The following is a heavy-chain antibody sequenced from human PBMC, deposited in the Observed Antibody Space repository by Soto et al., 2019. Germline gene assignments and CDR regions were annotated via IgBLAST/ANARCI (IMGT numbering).Heavy chain of an antibody. CDR3: ARIGFGEEGY. J-gene: IGHJ4*02. V-gene: IGHV3-21*01. CDR2: ISSSSSYI. CDR1: GFTFSSYS. D-gene: IGHD3-10*01. Sequence: EVQLVESGGGLVKPGGSLRLSCAASGFTFSSYSMNWVRQAPGKGLEWVSSISSSSSYIYYADSVKGRFTISRDNAKNSLYLQTNSLRAEDTAVYYCARIGFGEEGYWGQGTLVTVSS.